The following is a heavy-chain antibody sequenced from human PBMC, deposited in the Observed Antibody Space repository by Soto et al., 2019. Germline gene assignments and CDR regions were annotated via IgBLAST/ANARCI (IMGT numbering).Heavy chain of an antibody. V-gene: IGHV3-33*01. CDR2: IWYDGSNK. Sequence: QVQLVEYGGGVVQPGRSLRLSCAASGITFSSYGMHWFRQDPGKGLEWVAVIWYDGSNKYYADSVKGRFTISRDNSKNTLYLQMNRLRAEDTAVYYCARDNCGPEVYYFDYWGQGTLVTVSS. CDR1: GITFSSYG. D-gene: IGHD2-21*01. CDR3: ARDNCGPEVYYFDY. J-gene: IGHJ4*02.